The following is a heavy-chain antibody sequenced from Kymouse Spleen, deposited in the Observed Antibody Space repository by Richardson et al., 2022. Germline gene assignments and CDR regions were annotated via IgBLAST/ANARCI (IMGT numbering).Heavy chain of an antibody. J-gene: IGHJ5*02. CDR2: IKSKTDGGTT. CDR3: TKYYDILTGYPLRRGDWFDP. CDR1: GFTFSNAW. D-gene: IGHD3-9*01. V-gene: IGHV3-15*01. Sequence: EVQLVESGGGLVKPGGSLRLSCAASGFTFSNAWMSWVRQAPGKGLEWVGRIKSKTDGGTTDYAAPVKGRFTISRDDSKNTLYLQMNSLKTEDTAVYYCTKYYDILTGYPLRRGDWFDPWGQGTLVTVSS.